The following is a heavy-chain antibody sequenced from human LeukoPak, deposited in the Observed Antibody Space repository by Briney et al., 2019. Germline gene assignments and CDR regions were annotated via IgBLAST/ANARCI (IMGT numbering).Heavy chain of an antibody. V-gene: IGHV1-8*01. J-gene: IGHJ1*01. CDR3: ARDWSDNGDGYFQH. D-gene: IGHD4-17*01. CDR2: MNPNSGNT. CDR1: GYTFTSYD. Sequence: ASVKVSCKASGYTFTSYDINWVRQATGQGLEWMGWMNPNSGNTGYAQKFQGRVTMTRNTSISTAYMELSSLRSEDTAVYYCARDWSDNGDGYFQHWGQGTQVTVSS.